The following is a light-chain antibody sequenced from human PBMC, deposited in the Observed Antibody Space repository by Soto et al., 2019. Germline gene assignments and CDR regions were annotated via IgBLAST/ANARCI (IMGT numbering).Light chain of an antibody. CDR2: NVS. CDR1: QSLVYSDGNIY. J-gene: IGKJ5*01. V-gene: IGKV2-30*01. CDR3: MQGTHWPPIP. Sequence: DVVSTQSPLSLPVTLGQPASISCRSTQSLVYSDGNIYLNWFQQRPGQSPRRLIYNVSNRDSGVPDRLSGSGSGTDFTLKISRVEAEDVGVYYCMQGTHWPPIPFGQGTRLEMK.